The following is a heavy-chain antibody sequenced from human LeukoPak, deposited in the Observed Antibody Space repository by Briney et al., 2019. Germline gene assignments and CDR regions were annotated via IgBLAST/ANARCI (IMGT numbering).Heavy chain of an antibody. J-gene: IGHJ4*02. CDR1: GGIFTRYA. D-gene: IGHD2-21*02. Sequence: SVKVSCKSSGGIFTRYALSWVRQAPGLGLEWMGGIIPVFNARNYAQKFQGKLTITVDESASTAYMELSSLRSEDTAVYYCARAPFPRYCGGDCRPGYFDYWGQGTLVTVSS. CDR2: IIPVFNAR. V-gene: IGHV1-69*13. CDR3: ARAPFPRYCGGDCRPGYFDY.